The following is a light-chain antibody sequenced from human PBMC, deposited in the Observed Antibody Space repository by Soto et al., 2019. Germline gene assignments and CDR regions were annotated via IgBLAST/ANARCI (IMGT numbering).Light chain of an antibody. V-gene: IGLV2-14*01. Sequence: QSALTQPASVSGSPGQSITISCTGTTSDVGGYNYVSWYQQHPGKAPKLMIYDVSNRPSGVSNRFSGSKSDNTASLTISGLQAEDEADYYCSSYTSSTNLVVFGGGTKVTVL. CDR1: TSDVGGYNY. CDR2: DVS. J-gene: IGLJ2*01. CDR3: SSYTSSTNLVV.